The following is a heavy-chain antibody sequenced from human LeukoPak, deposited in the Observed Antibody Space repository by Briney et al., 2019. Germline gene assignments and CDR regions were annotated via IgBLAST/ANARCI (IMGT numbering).Heavy chain of an antibody. CDR2: INSDGSST. V-gene: IGHV3-74*01. CDR1: GFTFSSYW. J-gene: IGHJ3*02. CDR3: ARVKGTGYYDSSGYYPDAFDI. Sequence: PGGSLRLSCAASGFTFSSYWMHWVRQAPGKGLVWVSRINSDGSSTSYADSVKGRFTISRDNAKNTLYLQMNSLRAEDTAVYYCARVKGTGYYDSSGYYPDAFDIWGQGTMVTVSS. D-gene: IGHD3-22*01.